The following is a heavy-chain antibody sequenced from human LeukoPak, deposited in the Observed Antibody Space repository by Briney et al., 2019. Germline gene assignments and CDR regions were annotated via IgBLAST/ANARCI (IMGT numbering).Heavy chain of an antibody. V-gene: IGHV4-34*01. Sequence: PSETLSLTCAVYGGSFSGYYWSWIRQPPGKGLEWIGEINHSGSTNYNPSLKSRVTISVDTSKNQFSLKLSSVTAADTAVYYCARHGSSTSCFRFCNWFDPWGQGTLVTVSS. CDR1: GGSFSGYY. D-gene: IGHD2-2*01. CDR3: ARHGSSTSCFRFCNWFDP. CDR2: INHSGST. J-gene: IGHJ5*02.